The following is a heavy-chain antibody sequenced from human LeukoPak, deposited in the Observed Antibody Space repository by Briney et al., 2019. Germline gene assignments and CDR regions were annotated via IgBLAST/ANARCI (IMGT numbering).Heavy chain of an antibody. D-gene: IGHD2-2*01. CDR2: IKSKTDGGTT. V-gene: IGHV3-15*01. CDR1: GFTFSNHW. CDR3: TARPYCSSTSCYATYYYYYMDV. J-gene: IGHJ6*03. Sequence: GGSLRLSCAASGFTFSNHWMTWVRQAPGKGLEWVGRIKSKTDGGTTDYAAPVKGRFTISRDDSKSTLYLQMNSLKTEDTAVYYCTARPYCSSTSCYATYYYYYMDVWGKGTTVTVSS.